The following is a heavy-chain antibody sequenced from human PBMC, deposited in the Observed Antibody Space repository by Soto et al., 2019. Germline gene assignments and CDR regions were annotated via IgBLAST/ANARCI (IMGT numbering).Heavy chain of an antibody. CDR3: TRRNSYGHPFDY. CDR2: IKSGGTST. J-gene: IGHJ4*02. Sequence: PGGSLRLSCAASGFTFSSYWMHWVRQAPGKGLVWVSRIKSGGTSTSYADSVKGRFTISRDNAKNTLYLQMDSLRAEDTAVYYCTRRNSYGHPFDYWGQGTPVTVSS. D-gene: IGHD5-18*01. V-gene: IGHV3-74*01. CDR1: GFTFSSYW.